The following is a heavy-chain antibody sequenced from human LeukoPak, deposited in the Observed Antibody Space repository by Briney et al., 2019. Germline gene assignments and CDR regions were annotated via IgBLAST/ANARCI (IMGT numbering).Heavy chain of an antibody. V-gene: IGHV3-43*01. D-gene: IGHD5-18*01. CDR2: ISWDGGIT. CDR3: AKDSNTGGYSLDS. CDR1: GFTFHHYS. Sequence: GGSLRLSCAASGFTFHHYSMHWVRQPPGKGLEWVSLISWDGGITYYTDSVRGRFTISRDNSKNSLSLEMNSLRTEDTALYYCAKDSNTGGYSLDSWGQGTLVTVSS. J-gene: IGHJ4*02.